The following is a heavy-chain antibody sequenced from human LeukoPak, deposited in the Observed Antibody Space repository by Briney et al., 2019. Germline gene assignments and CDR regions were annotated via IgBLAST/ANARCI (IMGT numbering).Heavy chain of an antibody. V-gene: IGHV3-53*01. CDR1: GFTVSSNY. CDR3: ARGKDLGYCSSTSCPAAYYYGMDV. D-gene: IGHD2-2*01. J-gene: IGHJ6*02. Sequence: GGSLRLSCAASGFTVSSNYMSWVRQAPGKGLEWVSVIYSGGSTYYADSVKGRFTISRDNSKNALYLQMNSLRAEDTAVYYCARGKDLGYCSSTSCPAAYYYGMDVWGQGTTVTVSS. CDR2: IYSGGST.